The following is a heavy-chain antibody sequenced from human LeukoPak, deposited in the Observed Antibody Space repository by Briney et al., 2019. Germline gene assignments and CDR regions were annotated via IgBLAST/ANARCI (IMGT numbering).Heavy chain of an antibody. V-gene: IGHV3-30-3*01. D-gene: IGHD2-15*01. CDR2: ISYDGSNK. Sequence: PGGSLRLSCAASGFTFSSYAMHWVRQAPGKGLEWVAVISYDGSNKYYADSVKGRFTISRDNSKNTLHLQMNSLRAEDTAVYYCARDIVVVVAATPGGYWGQGTLVTVSS. J-gene: IGHJ4*02. CDR1: GFTFSSYA. CDR3: ARDIVVVVAATPGGY.